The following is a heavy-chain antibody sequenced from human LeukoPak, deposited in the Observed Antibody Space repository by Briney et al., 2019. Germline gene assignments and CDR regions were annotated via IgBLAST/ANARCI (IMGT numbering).Heavy chain of an antibody. CDR3: ARTKPLDPFDF. J-gene: IGHJ3*01. Sequence: SETLSLTCTVSGGSISNYYWTWIRQPPGKGLEWIGYIYYTGSTNYNPSLKSRVTISVGTSKNQFSLRVNSVTAADTAVYYCARTKPLDPFDFWGQGTLVTVSS. CDR2: IYYTGST. V-gene: IGHV4-59*01. CDR1: GGSISNYY.